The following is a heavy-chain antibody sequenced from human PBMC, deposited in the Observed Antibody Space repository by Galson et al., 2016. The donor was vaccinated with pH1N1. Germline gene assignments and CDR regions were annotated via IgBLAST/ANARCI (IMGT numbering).Heavy chain of an antibody. V-gene: IGHV5-51*01. CDR2: IFPGDSDT. CDR3: ARQPNTMTTIDF. CDR1: GYSFTSYW. D-gene: IGHD3-3*01. J-gene: IGHJ4*02. Sequence: QSGAEVKKPGESLKISCEASGYSFTSYWIGWVRRMPGKGLEWMGVIFPGDSDTRYSPSFQGQVTISADKSINTAYLQWTSLKASDTAMYFCARQPNTMTTIDFWGQGTLVTVSS.